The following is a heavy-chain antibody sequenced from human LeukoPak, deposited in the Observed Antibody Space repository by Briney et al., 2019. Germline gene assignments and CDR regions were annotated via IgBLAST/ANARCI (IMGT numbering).Heavy chain of an antibody. CDR1: GFTVSSNY. D-gene: IGHD3-9*01. CDR3: VREVLRYFDWSRYNWFDP. CDR2: INHSGST. Sequence: GSLRLSCAASGFTVSSNYMSWVRQPPGKGLEWIGEINHSGSTNYNPSLKSRVTISVDTSKNQFSLKLSSVTAADTAVYYCVREVLRYFDWSRYNWFDPWGQGTLVTVSS. J-gene: IGHJ5*02. V-gene: IGHV4-34*01.